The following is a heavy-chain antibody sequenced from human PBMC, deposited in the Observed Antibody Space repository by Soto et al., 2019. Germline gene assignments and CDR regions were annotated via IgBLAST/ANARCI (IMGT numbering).Heavy chain of an antibody. V-gene: IGHV4-31*03. CDR2: IYYSGST. J-gene: IGHJ3*02. CDR3: ARGPPLMTTVTTDAFDI. Sequence: QVQLQESGPGLVKPSQTLSLTCTVSGGSISSGGYYWSWIRQHPGKGLEWIGYIYYSGSTYYNPSLKSRVTISVDTSKNQFSLKLSSVTAADTAVYYCARGPPLMTTVTTDAFDIWGQGTMVTVSS. CDR1: GGSISSGGYY. D-gene: IGHD4-17*01.